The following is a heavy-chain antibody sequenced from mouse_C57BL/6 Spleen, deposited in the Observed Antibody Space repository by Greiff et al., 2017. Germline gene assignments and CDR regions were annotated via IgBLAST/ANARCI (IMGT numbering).Heavy chain of an antibody. Sequence: EVNVVESGGGLVKPGGSLKLSCAASGFTFSDYGMHWVRQAPEKGLEWVAYISSGSSTIYYADTVKGRFTISRDNAKNTLFLQMTSLRSEDTAMYYCARITTVVHAMDYWGQGTSVTVSS. CDR1: GFTFSDYG. CDR2: ISSGSSTI. J-gene: IGHJ4*01. V-gene: IGHV5-17*01. CDR3: ARITTVVHAMDY. D-gene: IGHD1-1*01.